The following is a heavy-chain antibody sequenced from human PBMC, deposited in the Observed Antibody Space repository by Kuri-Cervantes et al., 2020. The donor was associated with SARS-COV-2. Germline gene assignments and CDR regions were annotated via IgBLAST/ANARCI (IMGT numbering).Heavy chain of an antibody. CDR3: ATPVAAVLDY. J-gene: IGHJ4*02. D-gene: IGHD6-19*01. CDR1: GYTFTSYD. CDR2: MNPNSGST. V-gene: IGHV1-8*01. Sequence: ASVKVSCKAPGYTFTSYDINWVRQATGQGLEWMGWMNPNSGSTGYAQKFQGRVTMIEDTSTDTAYMELSSLRSEDTAAYYCATPVAAVLDYWGQGYLVTVSS.